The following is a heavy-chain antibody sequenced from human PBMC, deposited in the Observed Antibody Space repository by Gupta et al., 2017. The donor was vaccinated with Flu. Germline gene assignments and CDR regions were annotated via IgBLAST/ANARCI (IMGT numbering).Heavy chain of an antibody. CDR3: ARTGTDDYNPAWFDP. CDR1: GDSIGGSSHL. Sequence: QESGPRLVKSSETLSLTCTVPGDSIGGSSHLWGWIRQPPGRGLEWIGNVYYTGGTYYAPSLKSRVTVSVDTSKNQFSLTLTSVTAADTAVYYCARTGTDDYNPAWFDPWGPGTLVSVSS. D-gene: IGHD3-9*01. V-gene: IGHV4-39*01. J-gene: IGHJ5*02. CDR2: VYYTGGT.